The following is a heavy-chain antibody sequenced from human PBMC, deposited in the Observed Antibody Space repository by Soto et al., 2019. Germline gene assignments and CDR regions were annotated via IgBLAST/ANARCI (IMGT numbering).Heavy chain of an antibody. CDR2: INPNSGGT. CDR3: ARAEGYCSGGSCYGDAFDI. V-gene: IGHV1-2*02. J-gene: IGHJ3*02. D-gene: IGHD2-15*01. CDR1: GYTFTGHY. Sequence: ASVKVSCKASGYTFTGHYMHWVRQAPGQGLEWMGWINPNSGGTNYAQKFQGRVTMTRDTSISTAYMELSRLRSDDTAVYYCARAEGYCSGGSCYGDAFDIWGQGTMVTVSS.